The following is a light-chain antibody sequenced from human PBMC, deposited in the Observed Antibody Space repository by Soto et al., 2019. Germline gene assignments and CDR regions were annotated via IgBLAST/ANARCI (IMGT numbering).Light chain of an antibody. CDR1: SSDVAGYRY. CDR3: ISYKTDDTFL. V-gene: IGLV2-11*01. J-gene: IGLJ1*01. Sequence: QSVLTQPRSVSGSPGQSVTISCTGTSSDVAGYRYVSWYQQHPGKAPKVIIYDVTQRPSGVPDRFSGSKSGNAASLTISGLQADDEAEYFCISYKTDDTFLFGTGTKVTVL. CDR2: DVT.